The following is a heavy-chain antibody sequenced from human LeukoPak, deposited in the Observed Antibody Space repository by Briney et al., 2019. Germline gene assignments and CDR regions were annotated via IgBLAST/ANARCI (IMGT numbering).Heavy chain of an antibody. CDR3: AKDRRFYYYGSGRFDY. CDR1: GFTFSSYA. J-gene: IGHJ4*02. Sequence: GGFLRLSCAASGFTFSSYAMSWVRQAPGKGLEWVSAISGSGGSTYYADSVKGRFTISRDNSKNTLYLQMNSLRAEDTAVYYCAKDRRFYYYGSGRFDYWGQGTLVTVSS. V-gene: IGHV3-23*01. CDR2: ISGSGGST. D-gene: IGHD3-10*01.